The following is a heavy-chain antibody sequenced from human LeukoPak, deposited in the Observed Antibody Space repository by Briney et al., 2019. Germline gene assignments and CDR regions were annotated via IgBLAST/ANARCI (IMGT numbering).Heavy chain of an antibody. CDR1: GGTFSSYA. J-gene: IGHJ4*02. CDR3: ASSEGRYCGGDCYFPPFDC. V-gene: IGHV1-69*13. Sequence: ASVKASCKASGGTFSSYAISWVRQAPGQGLEWMGGIIPIFGTANYAQKFQGRVTITADESTSTAYMEPSSLRSEDTAVYYCASSEGRYCGGDCYFPPFDCWGQGTLVTVSS. CDR2: IIPIFGTA. D-gene: IGHD2-21*02.